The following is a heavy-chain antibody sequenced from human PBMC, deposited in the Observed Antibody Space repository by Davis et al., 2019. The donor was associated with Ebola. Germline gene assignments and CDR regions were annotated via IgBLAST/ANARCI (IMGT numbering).Heavy chain of an antibody. Sequence: GGSLRLSCAASGFTFSSYSMNWVRQAPGKGLEWVSYISSSSSTIYYADSVKGRFTISRDNSKNTLYLQMNSLRAEDTAVYYCARVASNYDFWSGIDYWGQGTLVTVSS. V-gene: IGHV3-48*01. CDR2: ISSSSSTI. J-gene: IGHJ4*02. CDR3: ARVASNYDFWSGIDY. CDR1: GFTFSSYS. D-gene: IGHD3-3*01.